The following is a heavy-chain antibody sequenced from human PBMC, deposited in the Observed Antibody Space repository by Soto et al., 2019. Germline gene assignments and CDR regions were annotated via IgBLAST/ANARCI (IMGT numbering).Heavy chain of an antibody. J-gene: IGHJ4*02. CDR3: ARSRGGYCSSTSCHTLYYFDY. D-gene: IGHD2-2*01. Sequence: GASVKVSCKASGYTFTSYYINWVRQATGQGLEWMGWMNPNSGNTGYAQKFQGRVTMTRNTSISTAYMELSSLRSEDTAVYYCARSRGGYCSSTSCHTLYYFDYRGQGTLVTVPS. CDR1: GYTFTSYY. V-gene: IGHV1-8*02. CDR2: MNPNSGNT.